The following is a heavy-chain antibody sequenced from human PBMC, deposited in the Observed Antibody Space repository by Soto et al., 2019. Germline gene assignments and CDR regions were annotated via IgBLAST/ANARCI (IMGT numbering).Heavy chain of an antibody. J-gene: IGHJ4*02. CDR2: ISASGDGT. V-gene: IGHV3-23*01. CDR3: ARTTVTKSRDY. D-gene: IGHD4-17*01. Sequence: EVQLLESGGGLVQPGGSLRLSCAASGFTFSSYAMSWVRQAPGKGLEYVSSISASGDGTYFADSVKGRFTISRDNSKNPLYLQMTSLRVEDTAVYYCARTTVTKSRDYWGQGTLVTVSS. CDR1: GFTFSSYA.